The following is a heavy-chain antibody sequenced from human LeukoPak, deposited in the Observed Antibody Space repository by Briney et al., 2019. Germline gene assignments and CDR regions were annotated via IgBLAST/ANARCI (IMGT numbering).Heavy chain of an antibody. CDR3: AREGAEAAYNCVY. D-gene: IGHD6-13*01. J-gene: IGHJ4*02. Sequence: PGGSLRLSCAASGFTFRHYNMNWVRQAPGKGLEWVSYISSSSTTIYYADSVKGRFTISRDNAKNSLYLQMNSLRDEDTAVYYCAREGAEAAYNCVYLGQGTLVTVSS. CDR2: ISSSSTTI. CDR1: GFTFRHYN. V-gene: IGHV3-48*02.